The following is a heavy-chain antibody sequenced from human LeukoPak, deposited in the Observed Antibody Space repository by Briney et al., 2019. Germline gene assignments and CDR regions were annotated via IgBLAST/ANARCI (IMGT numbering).Heavy chain of an antibody. J-gene: IGHJ4*02. D-gene: IGHD3-16*02. Sequence: SGGSLRLSCAASGXTFSTYSMNWVRQAPGKGLEWVSAISSSSTYIYYADSVEGRITITRDNAKNSLYLQMNSLRAEDTAVYYCARLLYDYVWGSYRSYYFDFWGQGTLVTVSS. CDR2: ISSSSTYI. CDR3: ARLLYDYVWGSYRSYYFDF. CDR1: GXTFSTYS. V-gene: IGHV3-21*01.